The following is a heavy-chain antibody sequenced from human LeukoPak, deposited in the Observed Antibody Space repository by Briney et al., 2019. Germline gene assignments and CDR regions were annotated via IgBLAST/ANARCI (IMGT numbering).Heavy chain of an antibody. D-gene: IGHD3-22*01. CDR2: ISGSGGST. Sequence: GGSLRLSCAASGFTFSSYAMSWVRQAPGKGLEWVSAISGSGGSTYYADSVKGRFTISRDNSKNTLYLQMNSLRAEDTAVYYCAKGVYVVVIPDAGIVIADYWGQGTLVTVSS. CDR1: GFTFSSYA. V-gene: IGHV3-23*01. CDR3: AKGVYVVVIPDAGIVIADY. J-gene: IGHJ4*02.